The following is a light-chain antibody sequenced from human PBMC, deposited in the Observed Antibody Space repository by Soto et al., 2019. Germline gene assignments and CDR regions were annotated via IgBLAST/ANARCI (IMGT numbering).Light chain of an antibody. CDR3: GTWDGSLSTFHWV. CDR2: DNN. CDR1: SSNIGNNY. Sequence: QSVLTQPPSVSAAPGQKVTISCSGSSSNIGNNYVSWYQQIPGTAPKLLIYDNNKRPSGIPDRFSGSKSGTSATLGITGLQTGDEADYYCGTWDGSLSTFHWVFGGGTKLTVL. J-gene: IGLJ3*02. V-gene: IGLV1-51*01.